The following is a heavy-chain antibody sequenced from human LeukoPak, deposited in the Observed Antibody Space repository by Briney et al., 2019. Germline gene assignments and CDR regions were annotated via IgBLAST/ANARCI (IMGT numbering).Heavy chain of an antibody. D-gene: IGHD2-2*02. V-gene: IGHV3-23*01. CDR1: GFSFSGYA. CDR2: ISGSGAST. Sequence: PGGSLRLSCISSGFSFSGYAMIWVRQAPGKGLELVSTISGSGASTCYADSVRGRFIPSTDIPSNIVYLQMNSLRGEDTAVYYCAKGSRGYTNYYFDYWGQGALVTVSS. J-gene: IGHJ4*02. CDR3: AKGSRGYTNYYFDY.